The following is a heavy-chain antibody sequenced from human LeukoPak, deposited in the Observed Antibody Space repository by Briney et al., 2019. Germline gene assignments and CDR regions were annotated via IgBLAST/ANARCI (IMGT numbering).Heavy chain of an antibody. D-gene: IGHD3-10*01. CDR1: GGTFSSYA. CDR2: IIPIFGTA. J-gene: IGHJ3*02. CDR3: ARAMPYYYGSGSGAFDI. Sequence: ASVKVSCKASGGTFSSYAISWVRQAPGQGLEWMGGIIPIFGTANYAQKFQGRVTITADKSTSTAYMELSSLRSEDTAVYYCARAMPYYYGSGSGAFDIWGQGTMVTVSS. V-gene: IGHV1-69*06.